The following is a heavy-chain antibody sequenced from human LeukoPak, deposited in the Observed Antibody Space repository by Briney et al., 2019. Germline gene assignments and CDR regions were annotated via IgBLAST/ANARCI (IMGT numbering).Heavy chain of an antibody. J-gene: IGHJ4*02. CDR1: GYTFTGYY. V-gene: IGHV1-2*02. Sequence: GASVKVSCKASGYTFTGYYMHWVRQAPGQGLEWMGWINPNSGGTNYAQKFQGRVTMTRDTSISTAYMELSRLRSDDTAVYYCARVVPWTAAVHYFDYWGQGTLVTVSS. CDR3: ARVVPWTAAVHYFDY. CDR2: INPNSGGT. D-gene: IGHD6-13*01.